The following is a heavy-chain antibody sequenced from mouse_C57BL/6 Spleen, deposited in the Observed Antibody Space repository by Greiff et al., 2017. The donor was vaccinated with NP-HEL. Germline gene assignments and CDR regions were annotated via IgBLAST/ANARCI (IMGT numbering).Heavy chain of an antibody. CDR1: GYTFTSYW. Sequence: QVQLQQPGAELVMPGASVKLSCKASGYTFTSYWMHWVKQSPGQGLEWIGEIDPSDSYTNYNQKFKGKSTLTVDKSSSTAYMQLRSLTAEDSAVYYCARWEGWLDDWGQGTTVTVSS. J-gene: IGHJ4*01. CDR3: ARWEGWLDD. CDR2: IDPSDSYT. V-gene: IGHV1-69*01. D-gene: IGHD2-3*01.